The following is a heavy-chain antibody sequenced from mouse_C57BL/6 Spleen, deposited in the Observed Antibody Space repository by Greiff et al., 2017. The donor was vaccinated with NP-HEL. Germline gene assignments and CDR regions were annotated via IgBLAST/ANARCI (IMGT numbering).Heavy chain of an antibody. CDR1: GFTFSDYG. CDR3: ARKDYGPSYAMDY. Sequence: EVHLVESGGGLVKPGGSLKLSCAASGFTFSDYGMHWVRQAPEKGLEWVAYISSGSSTIYYADTVKGRFTISRDNAKNTLFLQMTSLRSEDTAMYYCARKDYGPSYAMDYWGQGTSVTVSS. V-gene: IGHV5-17*01. CDR2: ISSGSSTI. D-gene: IGHD1-1*01. J-gene: IGHJ4*01.